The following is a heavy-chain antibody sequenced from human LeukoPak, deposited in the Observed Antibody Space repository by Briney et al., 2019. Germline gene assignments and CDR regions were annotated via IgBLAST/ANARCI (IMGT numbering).Heavy chain of an antibody. CDR2: IKQDGSEK. CDR3: ARIGERVVTPNFDY. CDR1: GFTFSSSW. J-gene: IGHJ4*02. D-gene: IGHD4-23*01. V-gene: IGHV3-7*01. Sequence: GGSLRLSCAASGFTFSSSWMSWVRQAPGKGLEWVANIKQDGSEKYYVDSVKGRFTISRDNAKNSLYLQMNSLRAEDTAVYYCARIGERVVTPNFDYWGQGTLVTVSS.